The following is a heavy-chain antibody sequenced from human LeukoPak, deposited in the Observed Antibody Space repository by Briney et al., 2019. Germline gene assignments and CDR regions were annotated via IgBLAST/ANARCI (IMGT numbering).Heavy chain of an antibody. CDR2: IYDTGST. V-gene: IGHV4-4*07. J-gene: IGHJ6*03. Sequence: SETLSLTCTVSGASVSRESWTWIRQPAGKGLEWIGYIYDTGSTSYNPSLQSRLTMSVDTSKNQFSLKLTSVTAADTAVYYCARNGFRTYCGTGCYSDYMDVWGKGATVTVSS. D-gene: IGHD2-21*02. CDR3: ARNGFRTYCGTGCYSDYMDV. CDR1: GASVSRES.